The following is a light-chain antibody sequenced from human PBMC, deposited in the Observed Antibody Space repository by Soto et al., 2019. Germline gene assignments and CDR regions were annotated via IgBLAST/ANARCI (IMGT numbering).Light chain of an antibody. V-gene: IGLV2-18*02. CDR2: EVS. Sequence: QSVLTQPPSVSGSPGQSVTISCTGTSSDVGNYNRVSWYQQHPGTAPKVIIYEVSNRPSGVPDRFSGSKSGNTASLTISGLQAEDEADYHCSSYTSTNTVVFGGGTKLTVL. J-gene: IGLJ2*01. CDR3: SSYTSTNTVV. CDR1: SSDVGNYNR.